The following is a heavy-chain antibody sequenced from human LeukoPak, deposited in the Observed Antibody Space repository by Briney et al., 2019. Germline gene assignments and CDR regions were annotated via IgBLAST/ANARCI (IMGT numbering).Heavy chain of an antibody. CDR3: TGNYYGSGSYADFDY. J-gene: IGHJ4*02. V-gene: IGHV3-15*01. CDR2: IKSKTDGGTT. CDR1: GFTFSNAW. Sequence: GGSLRLSCAASGFTFSNAWMSWVRQAPGKGLEWVGGIKSKTDGGTTDYAAPVKGRFTISRDDSKNTLYLQMNSLKTEDTAVYYCTGNYYGSGSYADFDYWGQGTLVTVSS. D-gene: IGHD3-10*01.